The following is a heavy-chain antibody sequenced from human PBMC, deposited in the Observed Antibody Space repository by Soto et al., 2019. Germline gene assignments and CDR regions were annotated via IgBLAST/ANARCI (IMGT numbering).Heavy chain of an antibody. V-gene: IGHV3-11*06. CDR3: ARVPISRGSGWYDFDF. CDR1: GFTFSDYY. CDR2: ISHSGTYT. D-gene: IGHD6-19*01. Sequence: QVQLVESGGGLVKPGGSLTLSCAASGFTFSDYYMSWIRQAPGKGLEWVSYISHSGTYTNYADSVKGRFTISRDNAKNSLYLQMNSLRAEDTAVFYCARVPISRGSGWYDFDFWGQGTVVTVSS. J-gene: IGHJ4*02.